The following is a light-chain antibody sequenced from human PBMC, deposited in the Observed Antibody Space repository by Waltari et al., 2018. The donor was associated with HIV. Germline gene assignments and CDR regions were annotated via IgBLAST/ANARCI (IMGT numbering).Light chain of an antibody. J-gene: IGKJ1*01. CDR3: QQRSSWPLT. CDR2: DTS. Sequence: EIVLPQSPATLSLSPGERATLSCWASQSVRSYLAWYHQRPDQAPRLLIYDTSNRATGIPARFSGSGSGTDFTLTISSLEPEDFAVYYCQQRSSWPLTLGQGTNVEFK. CDR1: QSVRSY. V-gene: IGKV3-11*01.